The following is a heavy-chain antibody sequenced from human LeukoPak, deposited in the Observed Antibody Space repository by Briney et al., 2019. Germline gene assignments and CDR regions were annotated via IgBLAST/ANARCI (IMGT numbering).Heavy chain of an antibody. CDR3: ARDPGYYGSGSSPLDY. CDR1: GGSISNSNYY. J-gene: IGHJ4*02. V-gene: IGHV4-39*02. D-gene: IGHD3-10*01. Sequence: SETLSLTCTVSGGSISNSNYYWGWIRQPPGKGLEWIGSIYYSGSTYYNPSLKSRVTISVDTSKNQFSLKLSSVTAADTSVYYCARDPGYYGSGSSPLDYWGQGTLVTVSS. CDR2: IYYSGST.